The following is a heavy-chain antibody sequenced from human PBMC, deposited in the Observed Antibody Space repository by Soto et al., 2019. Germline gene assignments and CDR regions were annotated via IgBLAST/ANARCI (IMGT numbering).Heavy chain of an antibody. D-gene: IGHD3-10*01. CDR3: ARHEDGSASYHWFDS. J-gene: IGHJ5*01. V-gene: IGHV5-51*01. Sequence: EVLLVQSGAEVRKPGEFLMISCEGSGYSFDKYWIAWLRQMPGERPEWMGIIYPGDSDTTYSPAFQGELSISADKSINTVYLQWRSLKASDSAVYYCARHEDGSASYHWFDSWGQGTLVTVSS. CDR1: GYSFDKYW. CDR2: IYPGDSDT.